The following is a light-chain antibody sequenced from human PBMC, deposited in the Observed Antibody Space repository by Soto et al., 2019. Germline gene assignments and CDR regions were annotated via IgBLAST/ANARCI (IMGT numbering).Light chain of an antibody. J-gene: IGKJ4*01. V-gene: IGKV1-5*01. CDR1: QSISSW. Sequence: DIQIVQSASTLRASXRGRVTSTXXASQSISSWLAWYQQKPGKAPKLLIYAAFTLHSGVPARFSGSRSGTDFTLTISSLQPDDFATYYCQQDDNYPLTFGGGTKVDIK. CDR3: QQDDNYPLT. CDR2: AAF.